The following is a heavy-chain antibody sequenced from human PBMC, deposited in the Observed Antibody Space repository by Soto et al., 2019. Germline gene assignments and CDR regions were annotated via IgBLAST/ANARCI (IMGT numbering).Heavy chain of an antibody. V-gene: IGHV3-33*01. J-gene: IGHJ6*02. D-gene: IGHD1-1*01. Sequence: QVQLVESGGGVVQPGRSLRLSCAASGFTFSSYGMHWVRQAPGKGLEWVAVIWYDGSNKYYADSVKGRFTISRDNSKNTLYLQMNSLRAEDTAVYYCAAGRDDHYGMDVWGQGTTVTVSS. CDR1: GFTFSSYG. CDR3: AAGRDDHYGMDV. CDR2: IWYDGSNK.